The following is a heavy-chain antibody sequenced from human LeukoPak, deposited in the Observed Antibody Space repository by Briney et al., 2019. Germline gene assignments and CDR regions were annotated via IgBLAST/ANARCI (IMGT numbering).Heavy chain of an antibody. CDR2: ISANNGNT. Sequence: ASVKVSCKASGYTFTSYGISWVRQAPGQGLEWMGWISANNGNTNYAQKLQGRVTMTTDTSTSTAYMELRSLRSDDTAVYYCARDAFGHRYPPCDPWGERTLFTVSS. CDR3: ARDAFGHRYPPCDP. CDR1: GYTFTSYG. V-gene: IGHV1-18*01. D-gene: IGHD3-9*01. J-gene: IGHJ5*02.